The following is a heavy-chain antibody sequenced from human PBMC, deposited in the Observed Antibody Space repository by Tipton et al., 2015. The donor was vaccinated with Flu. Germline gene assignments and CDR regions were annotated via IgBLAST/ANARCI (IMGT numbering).Heavy chain of an antibody. CDR3: ARDQGFGDGLTYDYYALGV. CDR2: IYYSGST. Sequence: TLSLTCTVSGDSISSGGAYWSWIRQHPGKGLEWIGCIYYSGSTYYNPSLKSRLTISVDTSKNQFSLKLNSVTAADTAVYYCARDQGFGDGLTYDYYALGVWGQGTTVTVSS. D-gene: IGHD3-10*01. J-gene: IGHJ6*02. V-gene: IGHV4-31*03. CDR1: GDSISSGGAY.